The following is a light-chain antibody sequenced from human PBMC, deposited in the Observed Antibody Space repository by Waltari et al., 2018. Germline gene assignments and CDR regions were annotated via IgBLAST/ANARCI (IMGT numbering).Light chain of an antibody. V-gene: IGLV2-14*01. J-gene: IGLJ3*02. CDR1: RSDVRCDNY. Sequence: QSSLTQPAPVSGSLGPSITIPCTGTRSDVRCDNYDSWYQQHPGKAPKLMIYDVSKRPSGVSNRFSGSKSGNTASLTISGLQAEDEADYYCSSYTSSSTWVFGGGTKLTVL. CDR3: SSYTSSSTWV. CDR2: DVS.